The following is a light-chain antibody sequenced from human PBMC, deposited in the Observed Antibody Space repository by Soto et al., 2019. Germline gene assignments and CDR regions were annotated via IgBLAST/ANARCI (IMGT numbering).Light chain of an antibody. V-gene: IGKV3-15*01. CDR1: QSVNTD. CDR2: GAS. Sequence: EIVMTQSPATLSVSPGEGVTLSCRASQSVNTDLAWYQQRPGQSPRLLIFGASSRATGVPARFSGSGSGTEFTLTISSLQSEDFAVYYCQQYNDWPQTFGQGAKVEIK. J-gene: IGKJ1*01. CDR3: QQYNDWPQT.